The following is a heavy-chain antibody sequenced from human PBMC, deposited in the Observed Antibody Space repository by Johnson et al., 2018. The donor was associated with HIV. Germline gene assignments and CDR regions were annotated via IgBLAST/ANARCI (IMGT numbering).Heavy chain of an antibody. CDR3: AREGKGYSSSWYDAFDI. V-gene: IGHV3-30*04. Sequence: QVHLVESGGGVVQPGRSLRLSCAASGFTFSSYAMHWVRQAPGKGLEWVAVISNDGSNKYYADSVRGRFTISRDNSKNTLYLHMNSLRAEDTAVYYCAREGKGYSSSWYDAFDIWGQGTMVTVSS. CDR1: GFTFSSYA. J-gene: IGHJ3*02. D-gene: IGHD6-13*01. CDR2: ISNDGSNK.